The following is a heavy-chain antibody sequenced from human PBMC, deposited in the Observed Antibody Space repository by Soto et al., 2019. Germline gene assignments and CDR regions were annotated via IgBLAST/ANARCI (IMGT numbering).Heavy chain of an antibody. J-gene: IGHJ6*02. V-gene: IGHV1-69*13. CDR2: IIPIFGTA. Sequence: ASVKVSCKASGGTFSSYAISWVRQAPGQGLEWMGGIIPIFGTANYAQKFQGRVTITADESTSTAYMELSSLRSEDTAVYYCARGRGYYDFWRYYYGMDVWGQGTTVTVSS. D-gene: IGHD3-3*01. CDR3: ARGRGYYDFWRYYYGMDV. CDR1: GGTFSSYA.